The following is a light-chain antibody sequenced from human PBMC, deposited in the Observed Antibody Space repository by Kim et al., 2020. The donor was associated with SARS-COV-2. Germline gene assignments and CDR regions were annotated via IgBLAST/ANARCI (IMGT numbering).Light chain of an antibody. Sequence: ASVRYRVTITCLASQDIMNDLGWYQQNRERAHKRLIYGASSLQSEVPSKLSGSGSETEFTLTIRSVQPEDFTTYFCLQHSTYPITYGHGTRLWIK. CDR3: LQHSTYPIT. CDR2: GAS. CDR1: QDIMND. V-gene: IGKV1-17*01. J-gene: IGKJ5*01.